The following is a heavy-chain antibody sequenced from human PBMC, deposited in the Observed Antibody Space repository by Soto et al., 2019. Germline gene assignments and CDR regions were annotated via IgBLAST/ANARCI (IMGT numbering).Heavy chain of an antibody. CDR2: ISGSGGST. CDR3: AKGRTPGTTDYYYYYGMDV. Sequence: EVQLLESGGGLVQPGGSLRLSCAASGFTFSSYAMSWVRQAPGKGLEWVSDISGSGGSTYYADSVKGRFTISRDNSKNTLYLQMNSLRAEDTAVYYCAKGRTPGTTDYYYYYGMDVWGQGTTVTVSS. V-gene: IGHV3-23*01. D-gene: IGHD1-7*01. CDR1: GFTFSSYA. J-gene: IGHJ6*02.